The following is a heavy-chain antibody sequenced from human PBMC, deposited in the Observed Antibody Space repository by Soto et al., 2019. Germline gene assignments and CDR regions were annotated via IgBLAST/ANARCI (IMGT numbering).Heavy chain of an antibody. D-gene: IGHD5-18*01. V-gene: IGHV3-23*01. CDR2: ISGSSDRT. CDR3: VKERSGHSYADS. J-gene: IGHJ4*02. CDR1: GFTFSNYA. Sequence: EVQLLESGGGLVQPGGSLRLSCAASGFTFSNYAMSWLRQPPGKGLEWVSAISGSSDRTYYADSVKGRFTTSRDNSKNTLYLQMNSLRAEDSAVYYCVKERSGHSYADSWGQGTLVTVSS.